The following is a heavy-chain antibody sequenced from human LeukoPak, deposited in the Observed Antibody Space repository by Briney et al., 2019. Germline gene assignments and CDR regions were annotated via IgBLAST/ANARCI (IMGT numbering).Heavy chain of an antibody. V-gene: IGHV4-4*07. CDR2: IYTSGST. CDR1: GGSISSYY. D-gene: IGHD4-11*01. CDR3: ARSPPLYSNYDRYYYYYMDV. J-gene: IGHJ6*03. Sequence: MPSETLSLTCTVSGGSISSYYWSWIRQPAGKGLEWIGRIYTSGSTNYNPSLKSRVTMSGDPSKSQFSLTLSSVTAADTAVYYCARSPPLYSNYDRYYYYYMDVWGKGTTVTVSS.